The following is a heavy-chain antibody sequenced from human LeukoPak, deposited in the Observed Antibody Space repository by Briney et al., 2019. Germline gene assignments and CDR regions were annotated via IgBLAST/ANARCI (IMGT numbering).Heavy chain of an antibody. V-gene: IGHV3-7*02. CDR1: GFTFSSYW. D-gene: IGHD2-2*01. J-gene: IGHJ6*02. CDR2: IKRDGSEK. CDR3: ATYCSSTSCYRTRYMDV. Sequence: PGGSLRLSCAASGFTFSSYWMSWVRQAPGKGLEWVANIKRDGSEKYYVDSVKGRFTISRDNAENSLYLQMNSLRAEDTAVYYCATYCSSTSCYRTRYMDVWGQGATVTVSS.